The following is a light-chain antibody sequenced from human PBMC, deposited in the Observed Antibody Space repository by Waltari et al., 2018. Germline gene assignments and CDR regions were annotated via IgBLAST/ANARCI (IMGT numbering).Light chain of an antibody. J-gene: IGLJ2*01. CDR1: SSNIGSNY. CDR2: RNN. Sequence: QSVLTQPPSAPGTPGQRVTISCSGTSSNIGSNYVYWYQQLPGMAPKLLIYRNNQRPSGVPDRFSGSKSGTSASLAISGLRSEDEADYYCAAWDDSLSGRVVFGGGTKLTVL. CDR3: AAWDDSLSGRVV. V-gene: IGLV1-47*01.